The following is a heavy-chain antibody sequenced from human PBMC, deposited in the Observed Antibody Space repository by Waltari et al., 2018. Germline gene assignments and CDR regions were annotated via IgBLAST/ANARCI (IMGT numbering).Heavy chain of an antibody. J-gene: IGHJ6*02. CDR1: GGSFNGYY. D-gene: IGHD2-15*01. V-gene: IGHV4-34*02. Sequence: QVQLQQWGAGLLQPSQTLSLHCAVYGGSFNGYYWGWIRQPPGKGLEWIGGINHAGNTDSNPCLRGRRTRAVETAKSQFSLTLQSGTAADTAVYFCVRLEDCSGPGGNCYSGDSFALDVWGQGTAVTVSS. CDR3: VRLEDCSGPGGNCYSGDSFALDV. CDR2: INHAGNT.